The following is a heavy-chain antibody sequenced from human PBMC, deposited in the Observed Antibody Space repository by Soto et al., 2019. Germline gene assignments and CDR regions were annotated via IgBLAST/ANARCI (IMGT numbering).Heavy chain of an antibody. J-gene: IGHJ6*02. CDR3: ARGDRYSSSWYDYYYYGMDV. D-gene: IGHD6-13*01. Sequence: SETLSLTCTVSGGSISSGDYYWSWIRQPPGKGLEWIGYIYYSGSTYYNPSLKSRVTISVDTSKNQFSLKLSSVTAADTAVYYCARGDRYSSSWYDYYYYGMDVWGQGTTVTVSS. CDR2: IYYSGST. CDR1: GGSISSGDYY. V-gene: IGHV4-30-4*01.